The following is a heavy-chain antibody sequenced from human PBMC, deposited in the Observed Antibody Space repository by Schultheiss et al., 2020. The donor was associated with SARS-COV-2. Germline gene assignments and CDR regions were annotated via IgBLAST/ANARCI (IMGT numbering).Heavy chain of an antibody. CDR3: ARALGYCSSTSCYSSFQH. J-gene: IGHJ1*01. D-gene: IGHD2-2*02. CDR2: IYTSGST. Sequence: GSLRLSCAVYGGSFSGYYWSWIRQPPGKGLEWIGRIYTSGSTNYNPSLKSRVTISVDTSKNQFSLKLSSVTAADTAVYYCARALGYCSSTSCYSSFQHWGQGTLVTVSS. V-gene: IGHV4-59*10. CDR1: GGSFSGYY.